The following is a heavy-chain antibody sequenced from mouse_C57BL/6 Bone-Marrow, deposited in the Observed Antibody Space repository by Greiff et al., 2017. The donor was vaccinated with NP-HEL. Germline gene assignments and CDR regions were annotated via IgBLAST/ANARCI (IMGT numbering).Heavy chain of an antibody. CDR3: ARRIYYGSSSYAMDY. CDR2: INPNNGGT. V-gene: IGHV1-18*01. J-gene: IGHJ4*01. Sequence: VQLQQSGPELVKPGASVKIPCKASGYTFTDYNMDWVKQSHGKSLEWIGDINPNNGGTIYNQKFKGKATLTVDKSSSTAYMELRSLTSEDTAVYYCARRIYYGSSSYAMDYWGQGTSVTVSS. D-gene: IGHD1-1*01. CDR1: GYTFTDYN.